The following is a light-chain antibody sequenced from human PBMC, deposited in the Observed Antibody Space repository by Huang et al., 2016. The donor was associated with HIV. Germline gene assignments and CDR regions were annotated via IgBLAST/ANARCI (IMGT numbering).Light chain of an antibody. J-gene: IGKJ1*01. V-gene: IGKV3-15*01. CDR3: QQYNNWPRT. Sequence: EIVMTQSPATLSVSPGERATLPCRASQSVSSNLAWYQQKPGQAPRLPIYAASTRATGIPARFSGSGSGTEFTLTISSLQSEDFAVYYCQQYNNWPRTFGQGTKVEIK. CDR2: AAS. CDR1: QSVSSN.